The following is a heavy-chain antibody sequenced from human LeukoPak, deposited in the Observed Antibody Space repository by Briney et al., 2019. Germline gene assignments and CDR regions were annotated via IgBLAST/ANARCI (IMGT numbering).Heavy chain of an antibody. D-gene: IGHD3-10*01. Sequence: PSETLSLTFTVSGYAITSGGFSWNWIRQPPGKGLEWIGCIYDRGPAYYNPSLKSRFTISVDRSKNQFFLNVTSLTAADTAVYYCARSRQASGLFNSWGQGTLVVVSS. CDR2: IYDRGPA. V-gene: IGHV4-30-2*01. CDR1: GYAITSGGFS. J-gene: IGHJ5*01. CDR3: ARSRQASGLFNS.